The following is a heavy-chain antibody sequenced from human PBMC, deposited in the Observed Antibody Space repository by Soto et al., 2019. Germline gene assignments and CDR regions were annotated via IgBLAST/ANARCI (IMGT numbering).Heavy chain of an antibody. D-gene: IGHD6-6*01. J-gene: IGHJ4*02. CDR2: INPNSGDT. CDR3: ATSLSSIGGRPDS. Sequence: ASVKVSCKASGYTFTGYYMHWVRQAPGQGLEWMGWINPNSGDTKYAQKFQGRVTMTRDTSTRTAYMEVSRLTSDDTAVYYCATSLSSIGGRPDSWGQGTLVTVSS. V-gene: IGHV1-2*02. CDR1: GYTFTGYY.